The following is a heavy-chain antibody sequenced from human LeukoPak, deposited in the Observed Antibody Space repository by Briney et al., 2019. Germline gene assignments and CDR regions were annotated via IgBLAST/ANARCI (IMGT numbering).Heavy chain of an antibody. V-gene: IGHV4-61*02. CDR1: GDSISSGSYY. J-gene: IGHJ5*02. CDR2: IYTSGST. CDR3: ARVVGARYNWFDP. D-gene: IGHD1-26*01. Sequence: PSETLSLTCTVSGDSISSGSYYWSWIRQPAGKGLEWIGRIYTSGSTNYNPSLKSRVTISVDTSKNQFSLKLSSVTAADTAVYYCARVVGARYNWFDPWGQGTLVTVSS.